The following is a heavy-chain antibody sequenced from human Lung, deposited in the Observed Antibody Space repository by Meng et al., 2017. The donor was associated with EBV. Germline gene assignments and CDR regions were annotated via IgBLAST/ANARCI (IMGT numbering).Heavy chain of an antibody. J-gene: IGHJ4*02. Sequence: QIHLVQSGIAVKNPGASVKVNCKASGYTFTTYGISWVRTAPGQGLEWMGWVDPGNGDRNFAQKFQDRVTLTTDTSTSTVYMELRSLRSDDTAVYFCARDRQWLFDSWGQGTLVTVSS. CDR1: GYTFTTYG. CDR3: ARDRQWLFDS. D-gene: IGHD6-19*01. CDR2: VDPGNGDR. V-gene: IGHV1-18*01.